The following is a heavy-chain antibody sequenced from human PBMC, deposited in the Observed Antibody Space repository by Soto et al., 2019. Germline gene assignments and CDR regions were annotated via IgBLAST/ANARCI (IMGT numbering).Heavy chain of an antibody. CDR2: ISGSGSPI. CDR3: VRDKTKLCHWCLDH. V-gene: IGHV3-48*03. D-gene: IGHD2-8*01. CDR1: GFTFSSYE. Sequence: GGSLRLSCAASGFTFSSYEMTWVRQAPGKGLEWVSYISGSGSPIYYADSVKGRFTISRDNAKNSLYLQMNSLRADDTAVYYCVRDKTKLCHWCLDHRCPATLVTVS. J-gene: IGHJ4*02.